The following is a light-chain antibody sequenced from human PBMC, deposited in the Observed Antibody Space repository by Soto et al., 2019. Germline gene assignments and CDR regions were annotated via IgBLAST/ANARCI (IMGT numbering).Light chain of an antibody. CDR3: QSYANTLSGVV. Sequence: QSVLTQPPSVSGAPGQRVTISCTGSSSNIGAGYDVHWYLHLPGTAPKLLIFGNSHRPSGVPDRFSASKSGTSASLAITGLQAEDEADYSCQSYANTLSGVVFGGGTKLTVL. J-gene: IGLJ2*01. V-gene: IGLV1-40*01. CDR1: SSNIGAGYD. CDR2: GNS.